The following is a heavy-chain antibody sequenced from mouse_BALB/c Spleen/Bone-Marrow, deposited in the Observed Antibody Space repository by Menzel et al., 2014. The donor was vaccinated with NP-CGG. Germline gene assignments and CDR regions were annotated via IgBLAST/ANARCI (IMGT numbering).Heavy chain of an antibody. CDR3: ASLLAC. CDR2: ISYDGSN. Sequence: VQLKQSGPGLVKPSQSLSLTCSVTGYSITSGYYWNWIRQFPGNKLEWMGYISYDGSNNYNPSLKNRISITRDTSKNQFLLKLNSVTTEDTATHYCASLLACWGQGTLVTVSA. J-gene: IGHJ3*01. CDR1: GYSITSGYY. V-gene: IGHV3-6*02.